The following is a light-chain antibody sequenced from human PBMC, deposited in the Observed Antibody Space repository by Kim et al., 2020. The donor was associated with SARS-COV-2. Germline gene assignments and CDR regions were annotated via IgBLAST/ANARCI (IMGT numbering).Light chain of an antibody. J-gene: IGKJ5*01. CDR3: QQYNNWPPSIT. V-gene: IGKV3-15*01. CDR2: GAS. CDR1: QSVSSN. Sequence: IVMTQSPATLSVSPGERATLSCRASQSVSSNLAWYQQKPGQAPRLLIYGASTRATGIPARFSGSGSGTEFTLTISSLQSEDFAVYYCQQYNNWPPSITLGQGTRLEIK.